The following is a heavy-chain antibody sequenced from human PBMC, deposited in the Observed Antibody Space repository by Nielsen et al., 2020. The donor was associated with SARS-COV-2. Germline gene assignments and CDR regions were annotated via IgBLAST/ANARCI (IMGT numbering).Heavy chain of an antibody. J-gene: IGHJ4*02. Sequence: GESLKISCAASGFTVSSNYMSWVRQAPGKGLEWVSYISSSGSTKYYADSVKGRFTISRDNSKNTLYLQMNSLRAEDTAVYYCARAAGIAAAGPYFDYWGQGTPVTVSS. CDR1: GFTVSSNY. CDR2: ISSSGSTK. V-gene: IGHV3-48*01. CDR3: ARAAGIAAAGPYFDY. D-gene: IGHD6-13*01.